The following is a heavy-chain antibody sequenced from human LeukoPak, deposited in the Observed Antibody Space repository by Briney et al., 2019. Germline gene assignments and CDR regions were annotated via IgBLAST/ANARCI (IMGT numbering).Heavy chain of an antibody. Sequence: AGGSLRLSCAASGFTFSSYAMSWVRQAPGKGLEWVSVISGGGGSTYYADSVKGRFTISRDNSKNTLYLQMNSLRAEDTAVYYCAKDLNTWLRTVDYWGQGTLVTVPS. CDR1: GFTFSSYA. J-gene: IGHJ4*02. CDR2: ISGGGGST. V-gene: IGHV3-23*01. D-gene: IGHD3-22*01. CDR3: AKDLNTWLRTVDY.